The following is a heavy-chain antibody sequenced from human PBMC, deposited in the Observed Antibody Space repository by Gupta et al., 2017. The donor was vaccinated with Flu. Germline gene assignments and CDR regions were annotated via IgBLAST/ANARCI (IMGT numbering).Heavy chain of an antibody. J-gene: IGHJ4*02. CDR1: GFTFSTYV. CDR3: IKDCSGGSCYPTPDY. V-gene: IGHV3-23*01. CDR2: ISGSGDIR. Sequence: EGRLLVSGGELVQPGGSLRLSCAASGFTFSTYVISWVRQAPGKGMEWVSSISGSGDIRQYADSVKGRFTISRDNSKNMLYLQMDSLRAEDTALYYCIKDCSGGSCYPTPDYWAQGTLVTVSS. D-gene: IGHD2-15*01.